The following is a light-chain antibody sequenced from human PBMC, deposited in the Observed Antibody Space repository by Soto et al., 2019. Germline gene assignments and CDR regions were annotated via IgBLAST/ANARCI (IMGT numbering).Light chain of an antibody. CDR3: AAWDDSLIGSVV. CDR2: SND. Sequence: QSALTQPPSASGTPGQRVTISCSGSSSNIGSNSVNWYQQVPGTAPKLLIYSNDQRPSGVPDRFSGSKSATSASLAISGLQSEDEADYYCAAWDDSLIGSVVFGGGTKLTVL. J-gene: IGLJ2*01. V-gene: IGLV1-44*01. CDR1: SSNIGSNS.